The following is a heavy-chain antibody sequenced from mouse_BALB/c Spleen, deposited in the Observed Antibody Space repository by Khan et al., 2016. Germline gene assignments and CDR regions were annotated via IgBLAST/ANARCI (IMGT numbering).Heavy chain of an antibody. CDR2: INPSTGYT. D-gene: IGHD2-1*01. V-gene: IGHV1-7*01. CDR3: ASYYGNAMDY. J-gene: IGHJ4*01. Sequence: QVQLQQSGAELAKPGASVKMSCKASGYTFTSYWMHWVKQRPGQGLEWIGYINPSTGYTEYNQKFKDKATLTADKSSSTAYMQLSSLTSEDSAVYYCASYYGNAMDYWGQGTSVTVSS. CDR1: GYTFTSYW.